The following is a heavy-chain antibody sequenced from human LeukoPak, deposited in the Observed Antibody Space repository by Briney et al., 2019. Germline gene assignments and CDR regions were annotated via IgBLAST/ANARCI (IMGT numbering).Heavy chain of an antibody. Sequence: GGSLRLSCAASGFTFSSYWMSWVRQAPGKGLEWVANIKQDGSEKYYVDSVKGRFTISRDNAKNSLYLQMNSLRAEDTAVYYCARDFFLGDRDYYGMDVWGQGTRVTVSS. CDR3: ARDFFLGDRDYYGMDV. J-gene: IGHJ6*02. D-gene: IGHD3-3*01. CDR2: IKQDGSEK. CDR1: GFTFSSYW. V-gene: IGHV3-7*01.